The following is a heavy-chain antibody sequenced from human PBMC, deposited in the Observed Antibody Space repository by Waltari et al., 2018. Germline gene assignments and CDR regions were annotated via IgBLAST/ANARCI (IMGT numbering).Heavy chain of an antibody. V-gene: IGHV3-21*03. CDR3: ARALTTPNDF. D-gene: IGHD4-17*01. CDR1: GFAITTFG. CDR2: STDRGAYL. J-gene: IGHJ4*02. Sequence: EVQLVESGGGLVKPGGSLRLSCAASGFAITTFGWSWVRQAPGKGHEGCSSSTDRGAYLYYADSVRGRFTVSIDNAKNSLHLQMNNLRAEDTAVYYCARALTTPNDFWGQGTLVTVSS.